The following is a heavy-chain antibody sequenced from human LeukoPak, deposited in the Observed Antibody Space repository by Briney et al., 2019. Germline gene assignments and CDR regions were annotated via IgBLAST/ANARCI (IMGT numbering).Heavy chain of an antibody. V-gene: IGHV3-7*05. CDR1: GFPLSSYW. CDR3: ARGQMAGY. J-gene: IGHJ4*02. D-gene: IGHD5-24*01. CDR2: IKPDGSEK. Sequence: GGSLRLSRAASGFPLSSYWMSWVRQAPGKGLEWVANIKPDGSEKSYVDSVKGRFTISRDNAKNSLYLQMNSLRAEDTAVYYCARGQMAGYWGQGTLVTVSS.